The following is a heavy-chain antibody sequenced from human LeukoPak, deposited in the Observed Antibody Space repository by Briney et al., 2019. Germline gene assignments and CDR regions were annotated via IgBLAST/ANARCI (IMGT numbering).Heavy chain of an antibody. Sequence: GGPLRLSCAASGFTFSNYLMSWVRQAPGKGLKWVANIKQDESEQYYVDSVTGRFTISRDNAKNSLYLQMNSLRAEDTAVYYCARDRDYYDSSGYYAHYLDYWGQGTLVTVSS. CDR1: GFTFSNYL. J-gene: IGHJ4*02. D-gene: IGHD3-22*01. CDR3: ARDRDYYDSSGYYAHYLDY. V-gene: IGHV3-7*04. CDR2: IKQDESEQ.